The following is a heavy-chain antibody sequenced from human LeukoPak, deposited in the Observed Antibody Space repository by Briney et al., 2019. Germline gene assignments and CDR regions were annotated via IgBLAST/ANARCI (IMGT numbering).Heavy chain of an antibody. CDR1: GYTFTSYY. CDR3: ARGKDYYDSSGYFVLDY. D-gene: IGHD3-22*01. Sequence: ASVKVSCKASGYTFTSYYMHWVRQAPGQGLVWMGIINPSGGSTSYAQKFQGRVTMTRDTSTSTVYMELSSLRSEDTAVYYCARGKDYYDSSGYFVLDYWGQGTLVTVSS. J-gene: IGHJ4*02. CDR2: INPSGGST. V-gene: IGHV1-46*01.